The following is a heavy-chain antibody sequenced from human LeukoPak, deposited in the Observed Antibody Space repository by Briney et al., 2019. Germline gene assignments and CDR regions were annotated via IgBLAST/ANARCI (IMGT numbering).Heavy chain of an antibody. CDR3: AREASRSESSGLYSYWFDP. CDR1: GYTFTSYG. V-gene: IGHV1-18*01. D-gene: IGHD6-19*01. J-gene: IGHJ5*02. Sequence: ASVKVSCKASGYTFTSYGISWVRQAPGQGLEWMGWISAYNGNTNYAQKLQGRVTMTTDTSTSTAYMYLRSLRSDDTAVYYCAREASRSESSGLYSYWFDPWGPGTLVTVSS. CDR2: ISAYNGNT.